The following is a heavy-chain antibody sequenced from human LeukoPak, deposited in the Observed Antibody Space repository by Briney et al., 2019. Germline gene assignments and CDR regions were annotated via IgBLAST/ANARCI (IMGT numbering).Heavy chain of an antibody. CDR2: VIGRGGSK. CDR3: ARITMSRFDP. Sequence: PGGAPRVSCAASGVTFSSYAMSWGPPDPGKGLGWVSSVIGRGGSKYYADSGKGRFTISRDNSKHTLYLQMNSQRAEDTAVYYCARITMSRFDPWGQGTLVTVS. D-gene: IGHD3-10*02. CDR1: GVTFSSYA. J-gene: IGHJ5*02. V-gene: IGHV3-23*01.